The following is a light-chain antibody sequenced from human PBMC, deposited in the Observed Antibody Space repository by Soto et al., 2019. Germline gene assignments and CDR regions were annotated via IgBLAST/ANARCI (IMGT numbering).Light chain of an antibody. V-gene: IGLV7-43*01. CDR1: TGPVTSGNF. CDR3: LLHSGSLWV. Sequence: VVTQEPSLTVSPGGAVTLTCASSTGPVTSGNFPNWFQQKPGQPPRSLLYSTNNKHSWTPARFSGSLLGGKAALTLSDVQPEDEADHYCLLHSGSLWVFGGGTKLTVL. CDR2: STN. J-gene: IGLJ3*02.